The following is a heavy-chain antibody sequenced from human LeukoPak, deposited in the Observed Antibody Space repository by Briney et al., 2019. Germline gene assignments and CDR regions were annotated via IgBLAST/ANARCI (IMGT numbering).Heavy chain of an antibody. J-gene: IGHJ6*02. D-gene: IGHD3-3*01. CDR1: GFTFSSYA. V-gene: IGHV3-23*01. CDR3: AKDLPNHRPTAYDFWSGYSYYYYYGMDV. Sequence: GGSLRLSCAASGFTFSSYAMSWVRQAPGKGLEWVSAISGSGGSTYYADSVKGRFTISRDNSKNTLYLQMNSLRAEDTAVYYCAKDLPNHRPTAYDFWSGYSYYYYYGMDVWGQGTTVTVS. CDR2: ISGSGGST.